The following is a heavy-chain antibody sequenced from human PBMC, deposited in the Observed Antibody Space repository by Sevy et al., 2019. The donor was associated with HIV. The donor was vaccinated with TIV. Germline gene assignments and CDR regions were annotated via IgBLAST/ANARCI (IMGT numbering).Heavy chain of an antibody. CDR1: GFTFSDYY. CDR2: ISSSGSTI. J-gene: IGHJ6*02. V-gene: IGHV3-11*01. Sequence: GESLKISCAASGFTFSDYYMSWIRQAPGKGLEWVSYISSSGSTIYYADSVKGRFTISRDNAKNSLYLQMNSLRAEDTAVYYCARHIVVVPAAITLPIYYYYGMDVWGQRTTVTVSS. CDR3: ARHIVVVPAAITLPIYYYYGMDV. D-gene: IGHD2-2*01.